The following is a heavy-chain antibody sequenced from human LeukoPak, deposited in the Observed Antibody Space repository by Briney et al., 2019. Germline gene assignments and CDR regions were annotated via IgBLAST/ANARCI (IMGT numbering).Heavy chain of an antibody. V-gene: IGHV3-23*01. CDR2: IGPSGGST. D-gene: IGHD4-23*01. CDR3: AKRVDYGGNYYFDY. J-gene: IGHJ4*02. CDR1: GFTFSSYA. Sequence: GGSLRLSCAVSGFTFSSYAMSWVRQAPGQGLEWVSAIGPSGGSTYYADSVKGRFTISRDNSKNTLYLQMNSLRVEDTALYYCAKRVDYGGNYYFDYWGQGTLVTVSS.